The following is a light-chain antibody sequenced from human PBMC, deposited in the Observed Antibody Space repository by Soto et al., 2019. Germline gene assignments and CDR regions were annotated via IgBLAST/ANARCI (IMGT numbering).Light chain of an antibody. CDR1: QSVSSY. J-gene: IGKJ1*01. CDR3: QQRSNWWT. CDR2: DAS. V-gene: IGKV3-11*01. Sequence: EIVLTQSPATLSLSPGERATLSCRAGQSVSSYLAWYQQKPGQAPRLLIYDASNRATGIPARFSGSGSGTGFTLTISSLEPEDFAVYYCQQRSNWWTFGQGTKV.